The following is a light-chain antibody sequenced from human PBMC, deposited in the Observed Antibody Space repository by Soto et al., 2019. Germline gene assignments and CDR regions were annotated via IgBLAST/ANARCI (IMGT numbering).Light chain of an antibody. CDR3: HQFGSSPPRT. Sequence: EIVLMQSPGTLSLSPGERATLSCRASQSVSSTSLAWYQHKSGQPPRLLIYAASRRATGIPDRFSGSGSGTDFTLTISRLEPEDFAVYYCHQFGSSPPRTFGQGTKVDIK. J-gene: IGKJ1*01. V-gene: IGKV3-20*01. CDR2: AAS. CDR1: QSVSSTS.